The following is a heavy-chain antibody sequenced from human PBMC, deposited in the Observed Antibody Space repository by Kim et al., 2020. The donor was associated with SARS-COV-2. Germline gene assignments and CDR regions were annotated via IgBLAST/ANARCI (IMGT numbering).Heavy chain of an antibody. D-gene: IGHD2-2*02. CDR2: IYYSGST. CDR3: ARDIVVVPAAIGHWFDP. CDR1: GGSISSGGYY. J-gene: IGHJ5*02. Sequence: SETLSLTCTVSGGSISSGGYYWSWIRQHPGKGLEWIGYIYYSGSTYYNPSLKSRVTISVDTSKNQFSLKLSSVTAADTAVYYCARDIVVVPAAIGHWFDPWGQGTLVTVSS. V-gene: IGHV4-31*03.